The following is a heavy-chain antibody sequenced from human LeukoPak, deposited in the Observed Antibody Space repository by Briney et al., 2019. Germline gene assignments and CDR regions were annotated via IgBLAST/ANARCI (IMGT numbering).Heavy chain of an antibody. CDR2: IRSSSSTI. CDR1: GFTFSSYS. CDR3: ARSLRNAFDI. V-gene: IGHV3-48*01. Sequence: PGGSLRLSCAASGFTFSSYSMNWVRQAPGKGLGWIAYIRSSSSTIYYADSVKGRFTISTDNANNSVHLQMNSLRAEDTAVYYCARSLRNAFDIWGQGTMVTVSS. J-gene: IGHJ3*02. D-gene: IGHD3-3*01.